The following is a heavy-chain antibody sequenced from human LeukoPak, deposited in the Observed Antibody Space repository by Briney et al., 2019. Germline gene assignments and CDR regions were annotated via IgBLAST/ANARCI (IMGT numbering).Heavy chain of an antibody. CDR2: INPNSGGT. V-gene: IGHV1-2*02. D-gene: IGHD5-18*01. CDR3: ARAHGYSYGYGNSIDY. J-gene: IGHJ4*02. Sequence: ASVKVSCKASGHTFTGYYMHWVRQAPGQGLEWMGWINPNSGGTNYAQKFQGRVTMTRDTSISTAYMELSRLRSDDTAVYYCARAHGYSYGYGNSIDYWGQGTLVTVSS. CDR1: GHTFTGYY.